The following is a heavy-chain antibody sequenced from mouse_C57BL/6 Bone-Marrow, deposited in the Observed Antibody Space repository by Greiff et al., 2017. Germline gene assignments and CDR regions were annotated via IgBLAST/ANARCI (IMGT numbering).Heavy chain of an antibody. J-gene: IGHJ3*01. CDR1: GYTFTSYW. D-gene: IGHD2-5*01. V-gene: IGHV1-55*01. CDR3: ASGYSNYPGFAY. CDR2: IYPGSGST. Sequence: QVQLQQPGAELVKPGASVKMSCKASGYTFTSYWITWVKQRPGQGLEWIGDIYPGSGSTNYNEKFKSKATLTVDTSSSTAYMQLSSLTSEDSAVYYCASGYSNYPGFAYWGQGTLVTVSA.